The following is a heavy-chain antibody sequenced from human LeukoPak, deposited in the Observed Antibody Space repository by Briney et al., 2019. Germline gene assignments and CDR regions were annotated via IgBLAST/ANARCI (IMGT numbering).Heavy chain of an antibody. Sequence: GGSLRLSCAASGFTFSSYGMHWVRQAPGKGLEWVAFIRYDGSNKYYADSAKGRFTISRDNSKNTLYLQMNSLRAEDTAVYYCASRITTSFDYWGQGTLVTVSS. D-gene: IGHD4-11*01. CDR3: ASRITTSFDY. J-gene: IGHJ4*02. CDR1: GFTFSSYG. CDR2: IRYDGSNK. V-gene: IGHV3-30*02.